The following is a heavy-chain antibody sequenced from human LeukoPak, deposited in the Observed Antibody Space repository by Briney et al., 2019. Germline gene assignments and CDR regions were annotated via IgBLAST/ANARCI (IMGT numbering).Heavy chain of an antibody. D-gene: IGHD3-22*01. V-gene: IGHV3-66*01. CDR3: AREKYYYDSSGYYYPGVRYFDY. CDR1: GFTVSSNY. CDR2: IYSGGST. Sequence: PGGSLRLSCAASGFTVSSNYMSWVRQAPGKGLEWVSVIYSGGSTYYADSVKGRFTISRDNSKNTLYLQMNSLRAEDTAVYYCAREKYYYDSSGYYYPGVRYFDYWGQGTLVTVSS. J-gene: IGHJ4*02.